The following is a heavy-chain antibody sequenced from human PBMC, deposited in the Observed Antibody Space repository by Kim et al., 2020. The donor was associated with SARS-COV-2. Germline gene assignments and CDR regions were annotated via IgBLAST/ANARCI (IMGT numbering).Heavy chain of an antibody. V-gene: IGHV3-7*03. CDR1: GFSFSSYW. D-gene: IGHD6-19*01. J-gene: IGHJ4*02. Sequence: GGSLILSCVVSGFSFSSYWMTWVRLAPGKGPEWVANINQDGSEKFYVDSLKGRFTISRDNAKTSLYLQMNSLRAEDTAVYYCARGGWTFDSWGQGTLVTVSS. CDR2: INQDGSEK. CDR3: ARGGWTFDS.